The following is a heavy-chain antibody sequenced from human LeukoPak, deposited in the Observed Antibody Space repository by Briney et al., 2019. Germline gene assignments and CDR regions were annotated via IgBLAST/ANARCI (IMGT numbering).Heavy chain of an antibody. Sequence: ASVKVSCKASGYTFTGYYMHWVRQAPGQGLECMGWINPNSGGTNYAQKFRGRVTMTRDTSISTAYMELSRLRSDDTAVYYCARGPIIDIVVIPAAADYYHMDVWGKGTTVTVSS. D-gene: IGHD2-2*01. CDR1: GYTFTGYY. J-gene: IGHJ6*03. V-gene: IGHV1-2*02. CDR2: INPNSGGT. CDR3: ARGPIIDIVVIPAAADYYHMDV.